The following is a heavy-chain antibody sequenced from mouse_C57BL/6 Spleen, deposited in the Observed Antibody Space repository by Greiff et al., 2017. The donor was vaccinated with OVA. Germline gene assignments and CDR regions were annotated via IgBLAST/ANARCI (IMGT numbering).Heavy chain of an antibody. V-gene: IGHV5-9-1*02. CDR2: ISSGGDYI. J-gene: IGHJ1*03. CDR1: GFTFSSYA. CDR3: TRSYDGYSLYWYFDV. D-gene: IGHD2-3*01. Sequence: EVTVVESGEGLVKPGGSLKLSCAASGFTFSSYAMSWVRQTPEKRLEWVAYISSGGDYIYYADTVKGRFTISRDNARNTLYLQMSSLKSEDTAMYYCTRSYDGYSLYWYFDVWGTGTTVTVSS.